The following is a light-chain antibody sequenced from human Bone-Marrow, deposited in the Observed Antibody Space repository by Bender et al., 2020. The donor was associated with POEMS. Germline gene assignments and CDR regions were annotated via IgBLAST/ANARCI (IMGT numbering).Light chain of an antibody. CDR3: CSKGDSDTMV. J-gene: IGLJ3*02. CDR1: SSDVGSYNL. V-gene: IGLV2-23*02. CDR2: EVS. Sequence: QSALTQPASVSGSPGQSITISCTGTSSDVGSYNLVSWYQQHPGKAPKLMIYEVSKRPSGVSNRFSGSKSGNTASLTISGLQAEDEADYYCCSKGDSDTMVFGGGTKLTVL.